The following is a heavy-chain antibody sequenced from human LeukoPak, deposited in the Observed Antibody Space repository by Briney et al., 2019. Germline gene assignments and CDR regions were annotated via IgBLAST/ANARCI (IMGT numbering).Heavy chain of an antibody. CDR1: GFTFSSYA. J-gene: IGHJ4*02. Sequence: QPGGSLRLSCAASGFTFSSYAMSWVRQAPGKGLEWVSAISGSGGSTYYADSVKGRFTISRDNAKNSLYLQMNSLRAEDTAVYYCARDPWNDGTQQCYFDYWGQGTLVTVSS. CDR2: ISGSGGST. V-gene: IGHV3-23*01. CDR3: ARDPWNDGTQQCYFDY. D-gene: IGHD1-1*01.